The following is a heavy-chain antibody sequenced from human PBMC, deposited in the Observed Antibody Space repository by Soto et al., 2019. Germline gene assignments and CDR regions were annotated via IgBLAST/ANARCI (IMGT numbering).Heavy chain of an antibody. CDR2: VYSGGAT. D-gene: IGHD3-10*01. J-gene: IGHJ4*02. CDR3: ARVPGRL. Sequence: QLVETGGGLIQPGTSLTLSCAASGFSVSRNYMTWVRQAPGKGLEWVSFVYSGGATFYADSVKGGFILSRDDSQNTMYLQMNTLRAEDTAVYYCARVPGRLWGRGTLVTVAS. CDR1: GFSVSRNY. V-gene: IGHV3-53*02.